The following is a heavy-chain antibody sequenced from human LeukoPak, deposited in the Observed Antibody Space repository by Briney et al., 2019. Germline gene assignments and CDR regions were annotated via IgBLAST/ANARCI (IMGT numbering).Heavy chain of an antibody. CDR3: ARQARRGWFDP. CDR2: INHSGST. J-gene: IGHJ5*02. V-gene: IGHV4-34*01. Sequence: SETLSLTCAVYGGSFSGYYWSWIRQPPGKGLEWIGEINHSGSTNYNPSLKSRVTISVDTSKNQFSLKLSSVTAADTAVYYCARQARRGWFDPWGQGTLVTVSS. CDR1: GGSFSGYY.